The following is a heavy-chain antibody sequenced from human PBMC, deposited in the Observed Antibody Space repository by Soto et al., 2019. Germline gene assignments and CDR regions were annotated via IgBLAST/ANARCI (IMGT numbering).Heavy chain of an antibody. J-gene: IGHJ3*01. CDR3: APLVITYGGVVADDAFDV. CDR1: GFALTTRGVG. CDR2: IYWDDDR. Sequence: QITLKESGPRLLNPTETLTLTCTFSGFALTTRGVGVGWIRQPPGEALEWLAVIYWDDDRRYSPSLKTRLALSKDTSKNQVVLTMTNMDSVDTATYYCAPLVITYGGVVADDAFDVWGQGTTVTVSS. D-gene: IGHD3-16*02. V-gene: IGHV2-5*02.